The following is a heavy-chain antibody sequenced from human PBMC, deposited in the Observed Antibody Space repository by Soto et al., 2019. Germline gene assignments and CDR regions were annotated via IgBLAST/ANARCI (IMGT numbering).Heavy chain of an antibody. CDR2: IYYSGST. D-gene: IGHD1-26*01. J-gene: IGHJ6*02. CDR3: AREREADGMDV. Sequence: SETLSLTCTVSGGSIISYYWSWIRQPPGKGLEWIGYIYYSGSTNYNPSLKSRVTISVDTSKNQFSLKLSSVTAADTAVYYCAREREADGMDVWGQGTTVTVSS. V-gene: IGHV4-59*01. CDR1: GGSIISYY.